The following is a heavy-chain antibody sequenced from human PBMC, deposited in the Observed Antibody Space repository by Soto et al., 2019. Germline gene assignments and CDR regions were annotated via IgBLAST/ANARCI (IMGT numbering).Heavy chain of an antibody. CDR1: GFTFSSYG. CDR2: IWYDGSNK. CDR3: ARVGYYDFWSGYYTERTVNYYMDV. Sequence: GGSLRLSCAASGFTFSSYGMHWVRQAPGKGLEWVAVIWYDGSNKYYADSVKGRFTISRDNSKNTVYLQMNSLRAEDTAVYYCARVGYYDFWSGYYTERTVNYYMDVWGKGTTVTVSS. D-gene: IGHD3-3*01. V-gene: IGHV3-33*01. J-gene: IGHJ6*03.